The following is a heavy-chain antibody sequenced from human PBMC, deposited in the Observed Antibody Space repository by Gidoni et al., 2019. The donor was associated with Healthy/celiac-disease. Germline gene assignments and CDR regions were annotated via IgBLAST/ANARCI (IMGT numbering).Heavy chain of an antibody. J-gene: IGHJ5*02. Sequence: EVQLLESGGGLVPPWGSLRLSCAASVFTFSSYAMSWVRQAPGKGLEWVSAISGSGGSTYYADSVKGRFTISRDNSKNTLYLQMNSLRAEDTAVYYCAKLYYSKTGWFDPWGQGTLVTVSS. V-gene: IGHV3-23*01. CDR1: VFTFSSYA. D-gene: IGHD3-16*01. CDR2: ISGSGGST. CDR3: AKLYYSKTGWFDP.